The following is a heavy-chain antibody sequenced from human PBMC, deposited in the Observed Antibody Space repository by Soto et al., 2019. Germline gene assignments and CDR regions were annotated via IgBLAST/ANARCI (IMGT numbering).Heavy chain of an antibody. V-gene: IGHV3-21*01. CDR2: ISSSSSYI. D-gene: IGHD1-1*01. CDR1: GFTFSSYS. CDR3: ARRTGNSERGRDDY. J-gene: IGHJ4*02. Sequence: EVQLVESGGGLVKPGGSLRLSCAASGFTFSSYSMNWVRQAPGKGLEWVSSISSSSSYIYYADSVKGRFTISRDNANNSLYLQMNSLRAEDTAVYYCARRTGNSERGRDDYWGQGTLVTVSS.